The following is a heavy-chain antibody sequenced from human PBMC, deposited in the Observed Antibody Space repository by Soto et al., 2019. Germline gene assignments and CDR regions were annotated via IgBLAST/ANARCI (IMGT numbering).Heavy chain of an antibody. J-gene: IGHJ6*02. CDR3: ARVGCRGGSCSSRGGLYYGMDV. CDR2: IYPGDSRS. CDR1: GYRFSIYW. D-gene: IGHD2-15*01. Sequence: GESLKISCKGSGYRFSIYWIGWVRQMPGKGLEWVGNIYPGDSRSTYSPSYQGQVIISADKSIDTAYLQWSSLKASDTAIYYCARVGCRGGSCSSRGGLYYGMDVWGQGTTVTVSS. V-gene: IGHV5-51*01.